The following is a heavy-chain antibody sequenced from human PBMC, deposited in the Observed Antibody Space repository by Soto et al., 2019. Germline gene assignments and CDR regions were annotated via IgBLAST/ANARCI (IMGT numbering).Heavy chain of an antibody. D-gene: IGHD6-6*01. J-gene: IGHJ3*02. CDR2: IIPIFGTA. CDR1: GGTFSSYA. V-gene: IGHV1-69*13. Sequence: SVKVSCKASGGTFSSYAISWVRQAPGQGLEWMGGIIPIFGTANYAQKFQGRVTITADESTSTAYMELSSLRSEDTAVYYCARDVPSGIAARLHAFDIWGQGTMVTVSS. CDR3: ARDVPSGIAARLHAFDI.